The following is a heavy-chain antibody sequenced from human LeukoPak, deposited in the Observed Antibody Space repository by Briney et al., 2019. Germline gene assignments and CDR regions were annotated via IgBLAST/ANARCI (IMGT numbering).Heavy chain of an antibody. D-gene: IGHD2-2*01. J-gene: IGHJ4*02. V-gene: IGHV4-39*07. CDR1: GGSISSSSYY. CDR3: ARTCSSTSCYPNKYDY. CDR2: MYYSGST. Sequence: PSETLSLTCTVSGGSISSSSYYWGWIRQPPGKGLEWIGSMYYSGSTYYNPSLRSRVTISVDRSKNQFSLKLSSVTAADTAVYYCARTCSSTSCYPNKYDYWGQGTLVTVSS.